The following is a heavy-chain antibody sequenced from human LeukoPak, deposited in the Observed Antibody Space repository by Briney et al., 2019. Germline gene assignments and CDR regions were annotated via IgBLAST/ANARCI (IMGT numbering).Heavy chain of an antibody. D-gene: IGHD6-19*01. J-gene: IGHJ3*02. CDR2: IYYSGST. Sequence: SETLSLTCTVSGGSISSGDYYWSWIRQPPGKGLEWIGSIYYSGSTYYNPSLKSRVTISVDTSKNQFSLKLSSVTAADTAVYYCARDMGIAVSRNAFDIWGQGTMVTVSS. CDR3: ARDMGIAVSRNAFDI. CDR1: GGSISSGDYY. V-gene: IGHV4-39*07.